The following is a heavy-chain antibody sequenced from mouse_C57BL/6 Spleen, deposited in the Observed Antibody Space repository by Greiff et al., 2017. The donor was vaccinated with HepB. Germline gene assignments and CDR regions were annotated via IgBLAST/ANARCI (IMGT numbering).Heavy chain of an antibody. Sequence: VHLVESGAELVKPGASVKISCKASGYAFSSYWMNWVKQRPGKGLEWIGQIYPGDGDTNYNGKFKGKATLTADKSSSTAYMQLSSLTSEDSAVYFCARNAYYSNYFFADWGQGTLVTVSA. CDR3: ARNAYYSNYFFAD. V-gene: IGHV1-80*01. J-gene: IGHJ3*01. D-gene: IGHD2-5*01. CDR1: GYAFSSYW. CDR2: IYPGDGDT.